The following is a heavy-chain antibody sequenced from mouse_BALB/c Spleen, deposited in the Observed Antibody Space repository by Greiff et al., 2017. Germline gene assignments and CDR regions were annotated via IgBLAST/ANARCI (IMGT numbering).Heavy chain of an antibody. CDR1: GFDFSRYW. J-gene: IGHJ4*01. D-gene: IGHD1-1*02. CDR2: INPGSSTI. CDR3: ARLGGGYAMDY. Sequence: VQLQQSGGGLVQPGGSLNLSCAASGFDFSRYWMSWARQAPGKGQEWIGEINPGSSTINYTPSLKDKFIISRDNAKNTLYLQMSKVRSEDTALYYCARLGGGYAMDYWGQGTSVTVSS. V-gene: IGHV4-2*02.